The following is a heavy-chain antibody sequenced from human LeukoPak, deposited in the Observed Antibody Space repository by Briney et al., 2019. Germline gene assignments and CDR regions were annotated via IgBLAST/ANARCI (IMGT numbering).Heavy chain of an antibody. J-gene: IGHJ4*02. CDR1: GGTFRSYG. V-gene: IGHV1-69*01. CDR3: ARDSGIAARRPFDY. D-gene: IGHD6-6*01. CDR2: IIPIFGTA. Sequence: SVKVSCKASGGTFRSYGISWVRQAPGQGLEWMGGIIPIFGTANYAQKFQGRVTITADESTSTAYMELSSLRSEDTAVYYCARDSGIAARRPFDYWGQGTLVTVSS.